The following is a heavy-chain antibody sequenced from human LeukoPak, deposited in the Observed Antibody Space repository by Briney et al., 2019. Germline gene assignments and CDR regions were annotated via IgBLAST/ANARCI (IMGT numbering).Heavy chain of an antibody. Sequence: PGGSLRLSCAASGFTFSSYSMNWVRQAPGKGLEWVSSISRSSSYIYYADSVKGRFTISRDNAKNSLYLQMNSLRAEDTAVYYCARLPLAYCGGDCYVDAFDIWGQGTMVTVSS. CDR3: ARLPLAYCGGDCYVDAFDI. J-gene: IGHJ3*02. CDR1: GFTFSSYS. V-gene: IGHV3-21*01. D-gene: IGHD2-21*02. CDR2: ISRSSSYI.